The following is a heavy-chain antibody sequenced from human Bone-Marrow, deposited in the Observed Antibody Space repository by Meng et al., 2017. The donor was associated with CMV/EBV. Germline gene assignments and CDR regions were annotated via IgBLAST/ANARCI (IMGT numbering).Heavy chain of an antibody. V-gene: IGHV3-30-3*01. D-gene: IGHD1-26*01. CDR1: GFTFNSHV. J-gene: IGHJ4*02. CDR2: ISYDGVSQ. CDR3: AREVGTTTGPDY. Sequence: GGSLRLSCTASGFTFNSHVMYWVRQAPGKGPECVAVISYDGVSQHYAESVEGRFSLSRDNSRNTLYLQMNSLRTDDTAVYYCAREVGTTTGPDYWGQGQLVNVSS.